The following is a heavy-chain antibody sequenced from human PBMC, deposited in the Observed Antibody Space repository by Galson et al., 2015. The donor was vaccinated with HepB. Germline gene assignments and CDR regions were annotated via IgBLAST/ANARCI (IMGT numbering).Heavy chain of an antibody. CDR3: ARDGGLDWNYVVHWFDP. V-gene: IGHV1-3*01. J-gene: IGHJ5*02. D-gene: IGHD1-7*01. CDR2: INAGNGNT. Sequence: SVKVSCKASGYTFTSYAMHWVRQAPGQRLEWMGWINAGNGNTKYSQKFQGRVTITRDTSASTAYMELSSLRSEDTAVYYCARDGGLDWNYVVHWFDPWGQGTLVTVSS. CDR1: GYTFTSYA.